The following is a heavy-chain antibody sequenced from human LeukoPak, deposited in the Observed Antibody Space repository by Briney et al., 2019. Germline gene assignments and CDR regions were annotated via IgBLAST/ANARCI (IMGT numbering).Heavy chain of an antibody. CDR1: GFTFNNYA. CDR2: INHSGST. CDR3: ARRYGSGSYYNRARFPLDY. J-gene: IGHJ4*02. D-gene: IGHD3-10*01. Sequence: LRLSCAASGFTFNNYAMNWIRQPPGKGLEWIGEINHSGSTNYNPSLKSRVTISVDTSKNQFSLKLSSVTAADTAVYYCARRYGSGSYYNRARFPLDYWGQGTLVTVSS. V-gene: IGHV4-34*01.